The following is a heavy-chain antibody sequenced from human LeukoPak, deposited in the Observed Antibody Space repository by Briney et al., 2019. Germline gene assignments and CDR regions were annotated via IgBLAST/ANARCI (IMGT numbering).Heavy chain of an antibody. CDR3: AKEHSSGGGLPDY. V-gene: IGHV3-9*01. D-gene: IGHD1-26*01. CDR1: GFTFDDFA. CDR2: ISWNSGSI. J-gene: IGHJ4*02. Sequence: GRSLRLSCAASGFTFDDFAMHWVRQAPGKGLEWVSGISWNSGSIDYADSVKGRFTISRDNAKNSQYLQMNSLRAEDTALYYCAKEHSSGGGLPDYWGQGTLVTVSS.